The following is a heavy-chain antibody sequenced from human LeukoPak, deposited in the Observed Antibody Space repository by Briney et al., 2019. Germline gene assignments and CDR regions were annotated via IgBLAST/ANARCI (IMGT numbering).Heavy chain of an antibody. CDR1: GGSISSYY. V-gene: IGHV4-59*01. J-gene: IGHJ5*02. CDR2: VYHSGST. Sequence: PSETPSLTCSVSGGSISSYYWSWIRQPPGKGLEWIGNVYHSGSTNYNPSLKSRVTMSVDTSKNQFSLKLRSVTAADTAVYYCANGGYCSSSSCYPKWFDPWGQGTLVTVSS. CDR3: ANGGYCSSSSCYPKWFDP. D-gene: IGHD2-2*01.